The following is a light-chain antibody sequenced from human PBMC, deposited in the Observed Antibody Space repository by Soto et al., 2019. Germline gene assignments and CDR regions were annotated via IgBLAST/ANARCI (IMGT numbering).Light chain of an antibody. CDR2: DAS. V-gene: IGKV1-5*01. CDR3: QQYSGDSRT. CDR1: QSISSW. Sequence: DIQMTQSPSTLSASVGDRVTITCRASQSISSWLAWYQQKPGKAPKLLIYDASSLESGVPSRFSGSESGTEFTLTISSLQPDDFATYYCQQYSGDSRTFGQGTKVDIK. J-gene: IGKJ1*01.